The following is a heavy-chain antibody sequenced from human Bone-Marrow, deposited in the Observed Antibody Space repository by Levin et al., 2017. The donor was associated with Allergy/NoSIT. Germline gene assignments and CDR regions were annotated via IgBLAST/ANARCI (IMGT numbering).Heavy chain of an antibody. CDR1: GINFSSAA. D-gene: IGHD4-17*01. J-gene: IGHJ5*02. CDR3: AAGPYADYVRWFDP. CDR2: IVLGSGDT. Sequence: PEASVKVSCRASGINFSSAALQWVRQARGQQLEWMGWIVLGSGDTRYAEKFQDRVAITRDMSTSVAYMELTRLTSEDTAVYYCAAGPYADYVRWFDPWGQGTLVTVTS. V-gene: IGHV1-58*01.